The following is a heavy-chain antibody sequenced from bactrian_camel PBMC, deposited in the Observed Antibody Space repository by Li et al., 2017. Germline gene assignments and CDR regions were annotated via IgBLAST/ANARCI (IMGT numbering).Heavy chain of an antibody. J-gene: IGHJ4*01. D-gene: IGHD6*01. Sequence: QLVESGGGSVQAGGSLRLSCAASGLPDSSNCMGWFRQAPGKEHEGVATITLGGGVTDYSDSVKGRFSISRDNAKNTVHLQMNGLKPEDTAMYYCAASRAGTYDGSWCLEQNFWGQGTQVTVS. CDR2: ITLGGGVT. V-gene: IGHV3S25*01. CDR3: AASRAGTYDGSWCLEQNF. CDR1: GLPDSSNC.